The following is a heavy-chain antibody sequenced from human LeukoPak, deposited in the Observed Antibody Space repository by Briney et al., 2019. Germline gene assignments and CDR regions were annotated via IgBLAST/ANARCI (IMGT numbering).Heavy chain of an antibody. CDR2: IGHNGTT. V-gene: IGHV4-34*01. Sequence: PSETLSVTCAVYGGSFSGYNWTWIRQPPGKGLEWIGEIGHNGTTNYNPSLKGRVTISLDTSKNQFSLKLTSVTAADTAVYYCARVSGGFDYWGQGTLVTVSS. D-gene: IGHD3-10*01. J-gene: IGHJ4*02. CDR3: ARVSGGFDY. CDR1: GGSFSGYN.